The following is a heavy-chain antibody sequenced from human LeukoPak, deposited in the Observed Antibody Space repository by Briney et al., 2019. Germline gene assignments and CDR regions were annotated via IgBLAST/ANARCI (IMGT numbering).Heavy chain of an antibody. V-gene: IGHV7-4-1*02. Sequence: ASVKVSCKASGYTFTSYGISWVRQAPGQGLEWMGWINTNTGNPTYAQGFTGRFVFSLDTSVSTAYLQISSLKAEDTAVYYCAREDDYGDYWFDYWGQGTLVTVSS. CDR3: AREDDYGDYWFDY. CDR2: INTNTGNP. D-gene: IGHD4-17*01. J-gene: IGHJ4*02. CDR1: GYTFTSYG.